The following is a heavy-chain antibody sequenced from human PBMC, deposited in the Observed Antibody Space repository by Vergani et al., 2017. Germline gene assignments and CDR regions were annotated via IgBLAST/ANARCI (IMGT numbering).Heavy chain of an antibody. Sequence: EVQLVESGGGLVQPGGSLRLSCAASGFTFSSYSMNWVRQAPGKGLEWVSYISSSSSTIYYADSVKGRFTISRDNAKNSLYLQMNSLRAEDTAVYYCANPMEGSTYDFDYWGQGTLVTVSS. V-gene: IGHV3-48*01. CDR2: ISSSSSTI. CDR1: GFTFSSYS. CDR3: ANPMEGSTYDFDY. D-gene: IGHD3-10*01. J-gene: IGHJ4*02.